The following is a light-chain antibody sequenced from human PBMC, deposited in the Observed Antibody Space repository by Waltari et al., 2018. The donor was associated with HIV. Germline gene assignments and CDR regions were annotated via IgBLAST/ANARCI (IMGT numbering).Light chain of an antibody. CDR3: MQALQTSYT. Sequence: DIVMTQSPLSLPVTPGEPASISCTSSQSLLHSNGYNYLDWYLQKPGQSPQLLIYFGSNRASGVPDRCSGSGSGTDFTLKISRVEAEDVGVYYCMQALQTSYTFGQGTKLEIK. J-gene: IGKJ2*01. CDR1: QSLLHSNGYNY. V-gene: IGKV2-28*01. CDR2: FGS.